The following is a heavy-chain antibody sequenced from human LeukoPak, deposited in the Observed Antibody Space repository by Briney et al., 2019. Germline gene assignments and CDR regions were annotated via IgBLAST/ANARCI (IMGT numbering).Heavy chain of an antibody. CDR3: AKVFWAGAYCGGDCFAAFDI. J-gene: IGHJ3*02. D-gene: IGHD2-21*02. CDR1: GFTFDDYA. V-gene: IGHV3-43*02. CDR2: ISGDGGST. Sequence: PGGSLRLSCAASGFTFDDYAMHWVHQAPGKGLEWVSLISGDGGSTYYADSVKGRFTISRDNSKNSLYLQMNSLRTEDTALYYCAKVFWAGAYCGGDCFAAFDIWGQGTMVTVSS.